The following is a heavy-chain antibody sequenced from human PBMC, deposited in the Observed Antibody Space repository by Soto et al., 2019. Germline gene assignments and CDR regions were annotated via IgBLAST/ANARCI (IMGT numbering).Heavy chain of an antibody. CDR2: ISAGGSNT. Sequence: LRLSCAASGFSFSNYAMNWVRQAPGKGLEWVSAISAGGSNTNYADSVKGRFTTSSDNSKNTLYLQMNGLRADDTAVYYCAKEYSTSFDYWGQGTPVTVSS. D-gene: IGHD6-6*01. J-gene: IGHJ4*02. V-gene: IGHV3-23*01. CDR3: AKEYSTSFDY. CDR1: GFSFSNYA.